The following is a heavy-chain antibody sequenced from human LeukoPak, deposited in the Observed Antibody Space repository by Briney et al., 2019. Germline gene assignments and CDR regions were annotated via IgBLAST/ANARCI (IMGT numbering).Heavy chain of an antibody. CDR2: INPNSGGT. CDR1: GYTFSAYY. D-gene: IGHD6-19*01. V-gene: IGHV1-2*02. Sequence: ASVKVSCKASGYTFSAYYMHWVRQAPGEGLEWMGWINPNSGGTNYAQKFQGRVTMTRDTSISTAYMELSRLRSDDTAVYYCAIEAVAGTGCAFDIWGQGTMVTVSS. J-gene: IGHJ3*02. CDR3: AIEAVAGTGCAFDI.